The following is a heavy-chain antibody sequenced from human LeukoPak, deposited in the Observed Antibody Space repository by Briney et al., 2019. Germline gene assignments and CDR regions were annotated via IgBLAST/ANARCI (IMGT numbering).Heavy chain of an antibody. Sequence: GVSLRLSCAASGFTFSDYSMNWVRQAPGKGLECVSYIDGSGDTIYYADSVKGRFTTSRDNAKNSLDLQMNSLRDEDTAVYYCSRRFDCWGQGTLVTVSS. CDR2: IDGSGDTI. CDR3: SRRFDC. CDR1: GFTFSDYS. J-gene: IGHJ4*02. V-gene: IGHV3-48*02.